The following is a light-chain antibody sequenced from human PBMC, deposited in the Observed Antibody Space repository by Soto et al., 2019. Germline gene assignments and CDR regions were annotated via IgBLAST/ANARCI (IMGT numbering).Light chain of an antibody. J-gene: IGKJ3*01. V-gene: IGKV1-27*01. CDR3: QKYDRAPFT. CDR1: QGIANY. CDR2: AAS. Sequence: DIQMTQSPSSLSASVGDRVTITCRASQGIANYLAWYQQKPGKVPKLLIYAASTLQSGVPSRCSGSGSGTDFSLTISSLQPEDVASYYCQKYDRAPFTFGPGTKVDIK.